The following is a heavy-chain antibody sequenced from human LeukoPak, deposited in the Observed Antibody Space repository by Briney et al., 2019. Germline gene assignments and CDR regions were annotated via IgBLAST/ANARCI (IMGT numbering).Heavy chain of an antibody. CDR3: ARDNAYSNDDYYYYYYMDV. D-gene: IGHD4-11*01. Sequence: GGSLRLSCAASGFIFSSFTMNWVRQAPGKGLEWVSSISSGSSYIYNADSMKGRFTISRDNAKNSLYLQMNSLRDEDTAVYYCARDNAYSNDDYYYYYYMDVWGKGTTVTVSS. V-gene: IGHV3-21*01. CDR2: ISSGSSYI. CDR1: GFIFSSFT. J-gene: IGHJ6*03.